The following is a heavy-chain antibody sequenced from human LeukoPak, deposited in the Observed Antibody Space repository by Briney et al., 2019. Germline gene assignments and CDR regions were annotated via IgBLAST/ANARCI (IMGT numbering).Heavy chain of an antibody. V-gene: IGHV3-7*01. Sequence: GGSLRLSCAASGFTFSSYWMSWVRQAPGKGLEWVANLQQDGSSKYYVDSVKGRFTISRDNAKDSLYLQINSLRAEDTAVYYCARVRGGYYFDYWGQGTLVTVSS. CDR2: LQQDGSSK. J-gene: IGHJ4*02. CDR1: GFTFSSYW. D-gene: IGHD3-22*01. CDR3: ARVRGGYYFDY.